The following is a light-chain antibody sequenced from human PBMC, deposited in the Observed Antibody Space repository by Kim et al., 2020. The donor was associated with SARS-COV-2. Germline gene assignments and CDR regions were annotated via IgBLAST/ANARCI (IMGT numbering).Light chain of an antibody. V-gene: IGKV1-9*01. CDR1: QGISSN. CDR3: QQHHSFPLT. Sequence: ASVGDTVTITCRASQGISSNLAWYQQRPEKAPSLLIYSAFTLHSGVPSRFSGSGSGTDFTLTITSLQPEDFATYHCQQHHSFPLTFGGGTKVDIK. J-gene: IGKJ4*01. CDR2: SAF.